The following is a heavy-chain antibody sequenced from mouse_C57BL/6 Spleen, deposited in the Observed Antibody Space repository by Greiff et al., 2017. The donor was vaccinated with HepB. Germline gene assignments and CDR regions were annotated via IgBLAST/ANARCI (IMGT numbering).Heavy chain of an antibody. D-gene: IGHD4-1*01. J-gene: IGHJ2*01. CDR2: IDPETGGT. Sequence: VKVVESGAELVRPGASVTLSCKASGYTFTDYEMHWVKQTPVHGLEWIGAIDPETGGTAYNQKFKGKAILTADKSSSTAYMELRSLTSEDSAVYYCTRSTGRGYWGQGTTLTVSS. V-gene: IGHV1-15*01. CDR1: GYTFTDYE. CDR3: TRSTGRGY.